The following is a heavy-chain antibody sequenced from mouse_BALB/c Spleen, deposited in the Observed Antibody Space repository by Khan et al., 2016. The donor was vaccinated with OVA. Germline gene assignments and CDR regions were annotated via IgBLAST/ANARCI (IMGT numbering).Heavy chain of an antibody. J-gene: IGHJ2*01. CDR1: GFTFSSYA. Sequence: EVQGVESGGGLVKPGGSLKLSCAASGFTFSSYAMSWVRQTPEKRLEWVATISSGGSYTYYPDSVKGRFTISRDNAKKTLYLQMSSLRSEGTAMYFCARDYYGSSYVDYWGQGTTLTVSS. CDR2: ISSGGSYT. D-gene: IGHD1-1*01. V-gene: IGHV5-9-3*01. CDR3: ARDYYGSSYVDY.